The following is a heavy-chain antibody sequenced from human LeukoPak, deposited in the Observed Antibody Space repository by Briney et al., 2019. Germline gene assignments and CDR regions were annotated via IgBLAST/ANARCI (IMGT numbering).Heavy chain of an antibody. CDR1: GFTFSSYS. Sequence: TGGSLRLSCAASGFTFSSYSMNWVRQAPGKGLEWVSYISLSGSTIYYADSVKGRFTISRDNAKNSLYLQMNSLRAEDTAVYYCAREMVSTVTSFDYWGQETLVTVSS. D-gene: IGHD4-17*01. J-gene: IGHJ4*02. CDR2: ISLSGSTI. CDR3: AREMVSTVTSFDY. V-gene: IGHV3-48*04.